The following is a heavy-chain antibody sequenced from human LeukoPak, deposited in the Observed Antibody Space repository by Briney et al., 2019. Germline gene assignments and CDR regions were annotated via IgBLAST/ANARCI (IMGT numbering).Heavy chain of an antibody. Sequence: GGSLRLSCTASGFTFGDYAMSWVRQAPGKGLEWVGFIRSKAYGGTTEYAASVKGRFTISRDDSKSIAYLQMNSLKTEDTAVYYCTTLGDYPDSYYWGQGTLVTVSS. D-gene: IGHD4-17*01. CDR1: GFTFGDYA. CDR3: TTLGDYPDSYY. J-gene: IGHJ4*02. CDR2: IRSKAYGGTT. V-gene: IGHV3-49*04.